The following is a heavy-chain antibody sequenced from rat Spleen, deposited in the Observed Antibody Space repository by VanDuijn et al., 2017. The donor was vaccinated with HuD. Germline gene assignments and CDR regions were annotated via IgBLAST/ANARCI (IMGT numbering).Heavy chain of an antibody. CDR2: ITNTGGST. J-gene: IGHJ4*01. V-gene: IGHV5-31*01. Sequence: EVQLVESGGGIVQPGRSLKLSCVASGFTFNNYWMTWLRQAPGKGLEWVSSITNTGGSTYYQDSVKARLPISRDNAQTPLYRHMKSLARSTTTTYYPDSVKCRLTISRDNANSTLYLQMNSLRSEDTATYYCTRGRTEAPYVMDAWGQGASVTVSS. CDR3: DSVKCRLTISRDNANSTLYLQMNSLRSEDTATYYCTRGRTEAPYVMDA. CDR1: GFTFNNYW. D-gene: IGHD3-7*01.